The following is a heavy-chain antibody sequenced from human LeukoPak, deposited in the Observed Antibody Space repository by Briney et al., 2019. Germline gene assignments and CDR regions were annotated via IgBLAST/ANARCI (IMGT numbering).Heavy chain of an antibody. J-gene: IGHJ4*02. CDR2: IIPISGTA. D-gene: IGHD3-16*01. Sequence: SVKVSCKASRGTFSSYAIRWVRQAPGQGLECMEGIIPISGTANSAQKLQGRVTITADESTSTDYMELSSLRSEDTAVYYCARSGGDDYVWESFLDYWGQGTLVTVSS. CDR3: ARSGGDDYVWESFLDY. CDR1: RGTFSSYA. V-gene: IGHV1-69*13.